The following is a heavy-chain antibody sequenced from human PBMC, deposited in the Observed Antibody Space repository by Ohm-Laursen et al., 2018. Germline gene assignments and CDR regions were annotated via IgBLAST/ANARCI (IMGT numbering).Heavy chain of an antibody. J-gene: IGHJ6*02. D-gene: IGHD6-13*01. V-gene: IGHV3-11*01. CDR1: GFTFSDYH. Sequence: SLRLSCAASGFTFSDYHMSWIRQAPGKGLEWVSYISSSGSTIYYADSVKGRFTISRDNAKNSLYLQMNSLRAEDTAVYYCARCKQPRDYYGMDVWGQGTTVTVSS. CDR3: ARCKQPRDYYGMDV. CDR2: ISSSGSTI.